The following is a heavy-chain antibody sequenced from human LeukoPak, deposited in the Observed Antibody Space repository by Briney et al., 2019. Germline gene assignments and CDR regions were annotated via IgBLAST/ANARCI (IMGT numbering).Heavy chain of an antibody. D-gene: IGHD3-3*01. CDR2: IYQSGST. CDR1: GFTFNTYTM. J-gene: IGHJ4*02. Sequence: GSLRLSCAASGFTFNTYTMNWVRQPPGKGLEWIGEIYQSGSTNYNPSLKSRVTISVDKSKNQFSLKLSSVTAADTAVYYCTRNGYYCLDFWGQGTLVTVSS. CDR3: TRNGYYCLDF. V-gene: IGHV4-4*02.